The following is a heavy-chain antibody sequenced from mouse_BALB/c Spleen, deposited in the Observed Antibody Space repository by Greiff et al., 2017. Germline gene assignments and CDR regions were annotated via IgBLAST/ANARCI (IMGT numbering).Heavy chain of an antibody. V-gene: IGHV5-17*02. Sequence: EVQVVESGGGLVQPGGSRKLSCAASGFTFSSFGMHWVRQAPEKGLEWVAYISSGSSTIYYADTVKGRFTISRDNPKNTLFLQMTSLRSEDTAMYYCARWDYGPLYYAMDYWGQGTSVTVSS. D-gene: IGHD1-1*02. CDR1: GFTFSSFG. CDR2: ISSGSSTI. J-gene: IGHJ4*01. CDR3: ARWDYGPLYYAMDY.